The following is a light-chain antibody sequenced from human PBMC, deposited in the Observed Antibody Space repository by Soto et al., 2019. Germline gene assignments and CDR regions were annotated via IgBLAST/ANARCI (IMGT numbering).Light chain of an antibody. J-gene: IGKJ5*01. CDR3: KKRSNWPPIT. Sequence: EIVLTQSPATLSLSPGERATLSCRASQSVSSYLAWYQQKPGQAPRLLIYDASNRATGIPARFSGSGSGTDFTLTISSLEPEDFAVYYCKKRSNWPPITFGQGTRREI. CDR1: QSVSSY. V-gene: IGKV3-11*01. CDR2: DAS.